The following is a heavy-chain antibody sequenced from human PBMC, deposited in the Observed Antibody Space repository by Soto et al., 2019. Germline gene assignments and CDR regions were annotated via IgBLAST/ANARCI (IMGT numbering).Heavy chain of an antibody. D-gene: IGHD2-15*01. CDR2: ISRSGDRT. CDR1: GFTFSSYN. J-gene: IGHJ4*02. Sequence: EVQLVESGEGLVQPGGSLRLSCAASGFTFSSYNIHWIRQAPGKGLEFVSAISRSGDRTYYADSVKGRFTITRDNSKNTVWLQMGSLRAEDVAVYYCARARCSSGQCYYFDYWGRGARVSVSS. CDR3: ARARCSSGQCYYFDY. V-gene: IGHV3-64*02.